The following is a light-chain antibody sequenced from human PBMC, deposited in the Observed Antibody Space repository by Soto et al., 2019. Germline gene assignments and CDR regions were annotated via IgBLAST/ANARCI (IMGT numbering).Light chain of an antibody. CDR2: ATS. Sequence: DIQLTQSPSFLSASVGDRVTITCRASQGLNSYFAWYQQKPGKAPKLLLYATSTLQSVFPSRFSGSGSGAEFTLTITGLQPEDIATYYCQQRNRYPVTFGGGTKV. J-gene: IGKJ4*01. CDR1: QGLNSY. CDR3: QQRNRYPVT. V-gene: IGKV1-9*01.